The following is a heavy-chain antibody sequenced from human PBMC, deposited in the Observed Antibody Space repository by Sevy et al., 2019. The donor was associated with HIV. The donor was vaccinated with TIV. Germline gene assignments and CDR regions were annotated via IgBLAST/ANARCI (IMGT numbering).Heavy chain of an antibody. CDR2: IIPIFGTA. D-gene: IGHD3-22*01. Sequence: ASVKVSCKASGGTFSSYAISWVRQAPGQGLEWMGGIIPIFGTANYAQKFQGRVTITADKSTSTAYMELSSLGSEDTAVYYCASVNYYDSSGYYYYYYYYMDVWGKGTTVTVSS. CDR3: ASVNYYDSSGYYYYYYYYMDV. V-gene: IGHV1-69*06. CDR1: GGTFSSYA. J-gene: IGHJ6*03.